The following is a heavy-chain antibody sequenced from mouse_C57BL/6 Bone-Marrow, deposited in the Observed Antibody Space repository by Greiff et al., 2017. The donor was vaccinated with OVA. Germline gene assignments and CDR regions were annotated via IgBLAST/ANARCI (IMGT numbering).Heavy chain of an antibody. V-gene: IGHV5-9-1*02. Sequence: EVQLVESGEGLVKPVGSLKLSCAASGFTFSSYAMSWVRQTPEKRLEWVAYISSGGDYIYYADTVKGRFTISRDNARNTLYLQMSSLKSEDTAMDYCTREGTTETDYAMDYWGQGTSVTVSA. CDR2: ISSGGDYI. CDR1: GFTFSSYA. D-gene: IGHD4-1*02. J-gene: IGHJ4*01. CDR3: TREGTTETDYAMDY.